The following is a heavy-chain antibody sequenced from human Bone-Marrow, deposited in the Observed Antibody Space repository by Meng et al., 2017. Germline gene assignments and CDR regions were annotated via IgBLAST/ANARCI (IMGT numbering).Heavy chain of an antibody. Sequence: GGSLRLTCTASGCTFSSYAKHWVRQAPGKGLEWVAVISYDGSTKYYADSVKVRFTISRDNSKNTLYLQMNSLRAENTAVYYGARDFVAVAGPGLPYYFDYWGQGTLVTVSS. CDR2: ISYDGSTK. V-gene: IGHV3-30*04. CDR1: GCTFSSYA. D-gene: IGHD6-19*01. CDR3: ARDFVAVAGPGLPYYFDY. J-gene: IGHJ4*02.